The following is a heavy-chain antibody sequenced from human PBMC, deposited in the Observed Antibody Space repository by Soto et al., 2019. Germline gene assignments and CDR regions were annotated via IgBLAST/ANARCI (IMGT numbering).Heavy chain of an antibody. V-gene: IGHV3-30-3*01. CDR2: ISYDGSNK. J-gene: IGHJ6*02. CDR1: GFTFSSYA. CDR3: ARQFRPMVRGVIRNYYGMDV. D-gene: IGHD3-10*01. Sequence: GGSLRLSCAASGFTFSSYAMHWVRQAPGKGLEWVAVISYDGSNKYYADSVKGRFTISRDNSKNTLYLQMNSLRAEDTAVYYCARQFRPMVRGVIRNYYGMDVWGQGTTVTVSS.